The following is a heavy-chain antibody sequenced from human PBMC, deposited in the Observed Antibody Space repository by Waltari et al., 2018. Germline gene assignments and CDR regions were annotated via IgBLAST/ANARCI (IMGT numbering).Heavy chain of an antibody. Sequence: QVQLVQSGAEVKKPGSSVKVSCKASGGTFSSYAIRWVRQAPGQGLEWMGGIIPIFGTANYAQKFQGRVTITTDESTSTAYMELSSLRSEDTAVYYCARGRNVGATVHYYYYGMDVWGQGTTVTVSS. D-gene: IGHD1-26*01. V-gene: IGHV1-69*05. CDR1: GGTFSSYA. CDR2: IIPIFGTA. CDR3: ARGRNVGATVHYYYYGMDV. J-gene: IGHJ6*02.